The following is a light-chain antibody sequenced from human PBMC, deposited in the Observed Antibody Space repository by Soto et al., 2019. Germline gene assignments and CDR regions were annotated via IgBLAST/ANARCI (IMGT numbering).Light chain of an antibody. V-gene: IGKV3-20*01. J-gene: IGKJ2*01. CDR1: QSVSSSY. CDR3: QQSHSTPYT. CDR2: GAS. Sequence: EIVLTQSPGTLSFSPGERATLTCRASQSVSSSYLAWFQQKPGQAPRLLIYGASSRATGIPDRFSGSGSGTDFTLTISRLEPEDLATYYCQQSHSTPYTFGQGTKLEI.